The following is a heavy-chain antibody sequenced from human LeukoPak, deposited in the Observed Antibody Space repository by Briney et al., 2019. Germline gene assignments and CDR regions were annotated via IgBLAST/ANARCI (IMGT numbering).Heavy chain of an antibody. V-gene: IGHV3-11*04. CDR2: ISSSGSTI. J-gene: IGHJ3*02. D-gene: IGHD3-3*01. CDR3: ARADVTIFGVVPYPWVAAFDI. Sequence: GGSLRLSCAASGFTFSDYYMSWIRQAPGKGLEWVSYISSSGSTIYYADSVKGRFTISRDNTKNSLYLQMNSLRAEDTAVYYCARADVTIFGVVPYPWVAAFDIWGQGTMVTVSS. CDR1: GFTFSDYY.